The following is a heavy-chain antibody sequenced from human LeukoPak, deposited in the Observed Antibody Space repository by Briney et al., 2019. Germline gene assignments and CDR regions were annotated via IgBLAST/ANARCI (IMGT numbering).Heavy chain of an antibody. CDR3: ARDCGGGSCYGPYDAFDI. CDR2: ISSSGSTI. J-gene: IGHJ3*02. D-gene: IGHD2-15*01. Sequence: AGYLRFYCAASGFTFDDYAMHRDRQAQGKELEGVSYISSSGSTIYYADSVKGRFNISRDNAKNSLYLQMNSLRVEDTAVYYWARDCGGGSCYGPYDAFDIWGRGTMVTVSS. V-gene: IGHV3-48*03. CDR1: GFTFDDYA.